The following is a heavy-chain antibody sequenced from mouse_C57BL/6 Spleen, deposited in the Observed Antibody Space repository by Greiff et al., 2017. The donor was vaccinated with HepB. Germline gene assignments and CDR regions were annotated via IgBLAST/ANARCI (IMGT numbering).Heavy chain of an antibody. CDR2: IWSDGST. CDR1: GFSLTSYG. D-gene: IGHD1-1*01. Sequence: VKLMESGPGLVAPSQSLSITCTVSGFSLTSYGVHWVRQPPGKGLEWLVVIWSDGSTTYNSALKSRLSISKDNSKSQVFLKMNSLQTDDTAMYYCARHRGYGSSYWFDYWGQGTTLTVSS. J-gene: IGHJ2*01. CDR3: ARHRGYGSSYWFDY. V-gene: IGHV2-6-1*01.